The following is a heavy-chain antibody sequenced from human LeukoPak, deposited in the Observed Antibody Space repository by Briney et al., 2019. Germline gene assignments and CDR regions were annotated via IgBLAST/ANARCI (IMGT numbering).Heavy chain of an antibody. CDR1: RFPFSSYW. CDR3: ARVQVPRQQLPLKWFDP. CDR2: IKQDGSEK. Sequence: GSLRLSCAASRFPFSSYWMTWGRQAPGKGLEWVANIKQDGSEKYYVGSVKGRFTISRDNTKNLLYLQMNSLRAEDTAVYYCARVQVPRQQLPLKWFDPWGQGTLVTVSS. V-gene: IGHV3-7*04. J-gene: IGHJ5*02. D-gene: IGHD6-13*01.